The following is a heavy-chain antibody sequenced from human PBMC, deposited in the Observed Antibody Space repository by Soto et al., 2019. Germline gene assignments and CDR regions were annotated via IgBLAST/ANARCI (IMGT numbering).Heavy chain of an antibody. J-gene: IGHJ4*02. CDR2: VYPGDSET. CDR3: ARAYGVVIEIDY. Sequence: EVQLVQSGAEVKKTGESLKISCQASGYTFSDFWIGWVRQMPGKGLEWIGMVYPGDSETRYSPSFQGQVTISADRSNTTAHLQWSSLKASDTAIYFCARAYGVVIEIDYWGQGTLLTVSS. CDR1: GYTFSDFW. D-gene: IGHD3-3*01. V-gene: IGHV5-51*01.